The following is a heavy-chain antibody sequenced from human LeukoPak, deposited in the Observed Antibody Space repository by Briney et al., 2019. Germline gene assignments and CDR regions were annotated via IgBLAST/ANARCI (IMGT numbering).Heavy chain of an antibody. D-gene: IGHD3-22*01. Sequence: GGSLRLSCAVSGSIVKRNYMSWARQAPGKGLEWVSVIYCGGDTYYADSVKGRFTISRDNSKNTVYLQMNNLRPEDTAVYYCARLDDSNSRRPENDASDVWGQGTTVTVSS. CDR1: GSIVKRNY. V-gene: IGHV3-66*02. CDR2: IYCGGDT. J-gene: IGHJ3*01. CDR3: ARLDDSNSRRPENDASDV.